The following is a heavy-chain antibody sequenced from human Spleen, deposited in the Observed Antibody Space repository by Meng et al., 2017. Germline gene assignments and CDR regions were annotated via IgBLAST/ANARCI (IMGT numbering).Heavy chain of an antibody. CDR3: ASYGDFAFLGF. CDR1: DYTFTGYG. V-gene: IGHV1-18*01. J-gene: IGHJ4*02. CDR2: INPSDGIT. D-gene: IGHD4-17*01. Sequence: QVYLVQSGAEVKKPGASVQVSCKSSDYTFTGYGVSWVRQAPGQGLEWMGMINPSDGITNFAQRFQGKVIMTRDMSTSTVYMELAGLRSEDTAVYYCASYGDFAFLGFWGQGTLVTVSS.